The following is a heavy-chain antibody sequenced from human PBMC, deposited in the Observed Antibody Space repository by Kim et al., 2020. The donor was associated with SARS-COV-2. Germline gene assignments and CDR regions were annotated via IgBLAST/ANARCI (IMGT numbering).Heavy chain of an antibody. J-gene: IGHJ3*02. D-gene: IGHD1-26*01. Sequence: GESLKISCKGSGYSFTSNWIGWVRQMLGKGLEWMGIIYPGDSGTRYSPSVQGQVTISADKSISTAFLEWSSLKASDTAMYYCARRTDSGKLGAFDIWGQGTMVTVSS. CDR1: GYSFTSNW. CDR2: IYPGDSGT. V-gene: IGHV5-51*01. CDR3: ARRTDSGKLGAFDI.